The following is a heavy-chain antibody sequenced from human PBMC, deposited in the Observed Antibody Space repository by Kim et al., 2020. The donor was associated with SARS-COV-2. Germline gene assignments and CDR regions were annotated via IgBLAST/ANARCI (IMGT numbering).Heavy chain of an antibody. CDR2: ISSSSSYI. D-gene: IGHD3-9*01. V-gene: IGHV3-21*01. J-gene: IGHJ4*02. Sequence: GGSLRLSCAASGFTFSSYSMNWVRQAPGKGLEWVSSISSSSSYIYYADSVKGRFTISRYNAKNSLYLQINSLEAEDTAVYYCARDPPRDILTGYFLTDYFYYWGQGSLFTVSS. CDR3: ARDPPRDILTGYFLTDYFYY. CDR1: GFTFSSYS.